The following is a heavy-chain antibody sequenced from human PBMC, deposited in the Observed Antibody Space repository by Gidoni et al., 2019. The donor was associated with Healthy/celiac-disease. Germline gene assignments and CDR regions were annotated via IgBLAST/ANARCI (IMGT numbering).Heavy chain of an antibody. CDR1: GDSVSSNRAA. CDR2: TYSRSKWYN. CDR3: AMAKSTDTAPLIMDV. J-gene: IGHJ6*02. V-gene: IGHV6-1*01. D-gene: IGHD2-8*01. Sequence: QVQPQQSGPALVKPSQTLSPTRAISGDSVSSNRAAWNWIRQSPSRGLEWLARTYSRSKWYNDYAVSVRSRISINPDTSKNQISLQLSSVTPEDTAVYYCAMAKSTDTAPLIMDVWGQGTTVTVSS.